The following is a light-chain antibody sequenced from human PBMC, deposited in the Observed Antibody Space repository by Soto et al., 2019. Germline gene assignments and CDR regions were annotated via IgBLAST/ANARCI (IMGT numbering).Light chain of an antibody. V-gene: IGKV1-33*01. J-gene: IGKJ2*01. CDR3: QQSYSPPWYT. CDR1: QDVAHY. CDR2: DVS. Sequence: DIQMTQSPSSLSASIGDRVTITCQASQDVAHYLNWYQQKPGKAPRLLIYDVSTLESGVPSRFSGSRSGTLFTLTISSLQPEDFATYFCQQSYSPPWYTFGQGTKLEIK.